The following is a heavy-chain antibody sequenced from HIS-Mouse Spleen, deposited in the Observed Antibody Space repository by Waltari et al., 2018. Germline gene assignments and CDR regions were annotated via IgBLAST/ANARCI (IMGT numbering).Heavy chain of an antibody. Sequence: QLQLQESGPGLVKPSETLSLTCTVSGGSISSSSYYWCGIRQHPGKGLEWTGSIYYSGSTYYNPSLKSRVTISVDTSKNQFSLKLSSVTAADTAVYYCAREIPYSSSWYDWYFDLWGRGTLVTVSS. CDR1: GGSISSSSYY. CDR3: AREIPYSSSWYDWYFDL. D-gene: IGHD6-13*01. J-gene: IGHJ2*01. V-gene: IGHV4-39*07. CDR2: IYYSGST.